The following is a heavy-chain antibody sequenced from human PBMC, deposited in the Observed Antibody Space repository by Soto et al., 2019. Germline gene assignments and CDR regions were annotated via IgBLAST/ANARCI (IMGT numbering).Heavy chain of an antibody. CDR3: ARDPSHYETI. V-gene: IGHV3-11*01. D-gene: IGHD3-16*01. CDR2: ISSRGTIV. J-gene: IGHJ3*01. Sequence: QVQLVESGGGLVKPGGSLSLSCAASGFTFSDYYMTWVRQAPGKGLEWLSTISSRGTIVYYADSVKGRITVSRDNAKNSVFLQMNSLSADDTAVYYCARDPSHYETIRGQGTMVTVSS. CDR1: GFTFSDYY.